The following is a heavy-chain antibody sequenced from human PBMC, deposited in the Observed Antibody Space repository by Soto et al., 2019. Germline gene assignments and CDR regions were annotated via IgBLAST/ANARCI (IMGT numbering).Heavy chain of an antibody. CDR2: IDPSDSYT. CDR1: GYSFTSYW. CDR3: ARFPHFYYDRSGWWLDY. Sequence: GESLKISCKGSGYSFTSYWISWVRQMPGKGLEWMGRIDPSDSYTNYSPSFQGHVTISADKSISTAYLQWSSLKASDTAMYYCARFPHFYYDRSGWWLDYRCQGTLVTGSS. D-gene: IGHD3-22*01. V-gene: IGHV5-10-1*01. J-gene: IGHJ4*02.